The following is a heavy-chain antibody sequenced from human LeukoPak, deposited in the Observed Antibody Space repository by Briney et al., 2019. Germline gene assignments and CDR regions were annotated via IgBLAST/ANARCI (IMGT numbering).Heavy chain of an antibody. CDR3: ARAPSWDYYDSSGYYLDY. D-gene: IGHD3-22*01. J-gene: IGHJ4*02. CDR2: IYYSGST. CDR1: GGSISSGDYS. Sequence: SETLSLTCTVSGGSISSGDYSWSWIRQPPGKGLEWIGYIYYSGSTYYNPSLKSRVTISVDTSKNQFSLKLSSVTAADTAVYYCARAPSWDYYDSSGYYLDYWGQGTLVTVSS. V-gene: IGHV4-30-4*01.